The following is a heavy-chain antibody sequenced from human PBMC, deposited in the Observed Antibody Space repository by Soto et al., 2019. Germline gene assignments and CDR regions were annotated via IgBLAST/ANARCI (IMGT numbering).Heavy chain of an antibody. V-gene: IGHV4-61*01. CDR3: AREGNRWYFDY. D-gene: IGHD2-15*01. CDR1: GGSVSDGTYY. Sequence: SETLSLTCTVSGGSVSDGTYYWNWIRQPPGKGLEWIGYIYYSGSTNYNPSLKSRVTISLDTSKNQFSLQLNSVTPEDTAVYYCAREGNRWYFDYWGQGTLVTVSS. J-gene: IGHJ4*02. CDR2: IYYSGST.